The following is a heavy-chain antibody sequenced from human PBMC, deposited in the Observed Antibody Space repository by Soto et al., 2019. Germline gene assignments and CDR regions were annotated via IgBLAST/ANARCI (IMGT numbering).Heavy chain of an antibody. CDR1: GGSIRSGGYY. CDR3: ARSTVTYGFDY. CDR2: IYYSGST. V-gene: IGHV4-31*03. Sequence: PSETLSLTCTVSGGSIRSGGYYWSWIRQHPGKGLEWIGYIYYSGSTYYNPSLKSRVTISVDTSKNQFSLKLSSVTAADTAVYYCARSTVTYGFDYWGQGTLVTV. J-gene: IGHJ4*02. D-gene: IGHD4-17*01.